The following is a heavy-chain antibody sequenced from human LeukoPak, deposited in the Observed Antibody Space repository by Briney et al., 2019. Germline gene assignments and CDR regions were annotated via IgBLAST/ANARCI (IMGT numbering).Heavy chain of an antibody. CDR3: ARDPQERCGGDCFYYFDY. CDR1: GFTFSSYA. D-gene: IGHD2-21*02. V-gene: IGHV3-30-3*01. J-gene: IGHJ4*02. Sequence: PGRSLRLSCAASGFTFSSYAMHWVRQAPGKGLEWVAVISYDGSNKYYADSVKGRFTISRDNSKNTLYLQMNSLRAEDTAVYYCARDPQERCGGDCFYYFDYWGQGTLVTVSS. CDR2: ISYDGSNK.